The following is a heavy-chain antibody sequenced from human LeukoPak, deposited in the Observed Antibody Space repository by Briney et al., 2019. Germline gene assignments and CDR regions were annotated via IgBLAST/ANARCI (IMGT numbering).Heavy chain of an antibody. CDR3: ARGSGSFDY. V-gene: IGHV4-59*08. CDR2: VYYSGST. CDR1: GGSISSFY. Sequence: SETLSLTCTVAGGSISSFYWSWIRQSPGKGLEWIGYVYYSGSTDYHPSLKSRVTISVDTSEISLRLSSVTAADTAVYYCARGSGSFDYWGQGTLVTVSS. J-gene: IGHJ4*02. D-gene: IGHD6-19*01.